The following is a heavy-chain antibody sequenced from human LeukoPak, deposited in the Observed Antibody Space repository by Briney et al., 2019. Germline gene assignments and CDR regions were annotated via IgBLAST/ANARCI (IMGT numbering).Heavy chain of an antibody. J-gene: IGHJ4*02. CDR3: ARGATTTVTIGY. D-gene: IGHD4-17*01. CDR2: ISWNSGSI. CDR1: GFTFDDYA. Sequence: GGSLRLSCAASGFTFDDYAMHWVRQAPGKGLAWVSGISWNSGSIGYADSVKGRFTISRVNAKNSLYLQMNSLRAEDTAVYYCARGATTTVTIGYWGQGTLVTVSS. V-gene: IGHV3-9*01.